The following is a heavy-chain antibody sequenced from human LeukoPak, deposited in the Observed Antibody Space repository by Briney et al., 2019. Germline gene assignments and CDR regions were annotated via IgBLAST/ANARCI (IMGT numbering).Heavy chain of an antibody. CDR3: ARANRGGFDY. J-gene: IGHJ4*02. Sequence: GASVKVSCKVSGYTLTELSMHWVRQAPGKGLEWMGWVSAYNGNTNYAQKLQGRVTMTTDTSTSTAYMELRSLRSDDTAVYYCARANRGGFDYWGQGTLVTVSS. CDR2: VSAYNGNT. CDR1: GYTLTELS. V-gene: IGHV1-18*01. D-gene: IGHD1-14*01.